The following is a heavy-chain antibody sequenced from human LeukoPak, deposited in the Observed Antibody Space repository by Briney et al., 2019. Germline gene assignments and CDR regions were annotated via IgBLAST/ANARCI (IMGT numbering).Heavy chain of an antibody. D-gene: IGHD3-10*01. V-gene: IGHV5-51*01. CDR3: ARQPGAGWFDP. CDR1: GYSFTSSW. CDR2: INPGDSDT. J-gene: IGHJ5*02. Sequence: GESLKISCQASGYSFTSSWIGWARQMPGKGLEWMAIINPGDSDTRYSPSFQGQVTISADKSNSTVYLQWGSLKASDTAMYYCARQPGAGWFDPWGQGTLVTVSS.